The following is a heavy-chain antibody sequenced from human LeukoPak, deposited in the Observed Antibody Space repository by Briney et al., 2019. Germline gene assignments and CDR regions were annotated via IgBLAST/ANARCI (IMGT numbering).Heavy chain of an antibody. CDR3: AREPFVVVPAENWFDP. J-gene: IGHJ5*02. D-gene: IGHD2-2*01. V-gene: IGHV6-1*01. CDR1: GDSVTSNSAA. CDR2: TYYRSKWYN. Sequence: SQTLSLTCAISGDSVTSNSAAWNWIRQSPSRGLEWLGRTYYRSKWYNDYAVSVKSRITINPDTSKNQFSLQLNSVTPEDTAVYYCAREPFVVVPAENWFDPWGQGTLVTVSS.